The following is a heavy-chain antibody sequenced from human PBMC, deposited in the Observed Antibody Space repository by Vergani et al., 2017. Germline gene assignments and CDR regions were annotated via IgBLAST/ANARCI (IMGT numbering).Heavy chain of an antibody. CDR3: ARVPITIIPFDY. J-gene: IGHJ4*02. V-gene: IGHV4-38-2*02. CDR1: GYSISSGYY. D-gene: IGHD3-10*01. Sequence: QVQLQESGPGLVKPSETLSLTCTVSGYSISSGYYWGWVRQPPGKGLEWIGSIYHSGSTYYNPSLKSRVTISVDTSKNQFSLKLSSVTPADTAVYYCARVPITIIPFDYWGQGTLVTVSS. CDR2: IYHSGST.